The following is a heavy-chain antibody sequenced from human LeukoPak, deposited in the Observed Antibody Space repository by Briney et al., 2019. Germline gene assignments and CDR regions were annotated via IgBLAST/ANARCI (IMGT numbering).Heavy chain of an antibody. V-gene: IGHV1-46*01. CDR1: GYTFTSNE. CDR2: ITPTDGRK. J-gene: IGHJ4*02. CDR3: ARDYNWSFDS. D-gene: IGHD1-1*01. Sequence: ASVKVSCKASGYTFTSNEMHWVRQAPGQGLEWMGIITPTDGRKTYAQRLQGRVTMTRDTSTNTVYMELSSLTSEDTAIYYCARDYNWSFDSWGQGTLVTVSS.